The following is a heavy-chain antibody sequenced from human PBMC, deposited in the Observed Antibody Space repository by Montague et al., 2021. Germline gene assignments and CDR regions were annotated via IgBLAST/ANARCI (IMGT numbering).Heavy chain of an antibody. J-gene: IGHJ4*02. D-gene: IGHD2-8*01. CDR3: ARKGTNWDY. CDR1: GGSISSYY. Sequence: SETLSLTCNVSGGSISSYYWSWIRQPPGKGLEWIGYVYYTGTTNXNPSLKSRVTISVDTSRNQFFLNVNSVTAADTAVYYCARKGTNWDYWGQGTLVTVSS. CDR2: VYYTGTT. V-gene: IGHV4-59*01.